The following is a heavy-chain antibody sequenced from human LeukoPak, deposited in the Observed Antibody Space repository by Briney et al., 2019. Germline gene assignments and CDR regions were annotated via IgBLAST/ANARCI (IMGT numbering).Heavy chain of an antibody. D-gene: IGHD6-19*01. CDR3: RCVGAVAGTVFDY. J-gene: IGHJ4*02. Sequence: ASVKVSCKASGYTSTSYYTHWVRQAPGQGLEWMGIINPSGGSTSYAQKFQGRVTMTRDTSTSTVYMELSSLRSEDTAVYYCRCVGAVAGTVFDYWGQGTLVTVSS. CDR1: GYTSTSYY. CDR2: INPSGGST. V-gene: IGHV1-46*01.